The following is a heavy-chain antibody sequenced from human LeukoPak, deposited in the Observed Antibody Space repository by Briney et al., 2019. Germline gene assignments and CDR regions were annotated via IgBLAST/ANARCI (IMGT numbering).Heavy chain of an antibody. CDR3: AREDYSSSSVFDY. J-gene: IGHJ4*02. V-gene: IGHV1-69*06. CDR2: IIPIFGTA. D-gene: IGHD6-6*01. Sequence: SVKVSCKASGYTFTGYYMHWVRQAPGQGLEWMGGIIPIFGTANYAQKFQGRVTITADKSTSTAYMELSSLRSEDTAVYYCAREDYSSSSVFDYWGQGTLVTVSS. CDR1: GYTFTGYY.